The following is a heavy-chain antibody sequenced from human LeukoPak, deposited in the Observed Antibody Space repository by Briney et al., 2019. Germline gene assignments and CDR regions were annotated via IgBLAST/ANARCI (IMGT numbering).Heavy chain of an antibody. D-gene: IGHD6-13*01. J-gene: IGHJ4*02. Sequence: SETLSLICTVSGYSISSGYYWGWIRQPPGNGPEWIGSIYHSGSTYYNPSLKSLVTISVDTSKHHFSLKLSSVTAADTAVYYCARDVVAAAGIWDYWGKGTLVTVSS. CDR2: IYHSGST. CDR1: GYSISSGYY. V-gene: IGHV4-38-2*02. CDR3: ARDVVAAAGIWDY.